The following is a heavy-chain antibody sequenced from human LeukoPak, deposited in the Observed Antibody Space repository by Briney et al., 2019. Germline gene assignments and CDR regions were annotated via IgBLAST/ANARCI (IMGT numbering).Heavy chain of an antibody. J-gene: IGHJ4*02. CDR3: ARQSRDGSETRGYYFDY. Sequence: GESLKISCQVSGYTFTNYWIGWVRQMPGKGLDSMGIIYPADSDTTYSPSFQGQVTISADKSISTVYLQWSSLKASDTAMYYCARQSRDGSETRGYYFDYWGPGTQVTVSS. D-gene: IGHD3-10*01. V-gene: IGHV5-51*01. CDR2: IYPADSDT. CDR1: GYTFTNYW.